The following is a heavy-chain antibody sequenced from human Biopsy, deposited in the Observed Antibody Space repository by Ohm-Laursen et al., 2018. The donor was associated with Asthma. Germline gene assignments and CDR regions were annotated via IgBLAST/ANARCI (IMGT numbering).Heavy chain of an antibody. V-gene: IGHV4-31*03. D-gene: IGHD3-22*01. CDR2: VYHSGTS. Sequence: SETLSLTCTVAGGSISSGGYYWSWIRQHPGKGLVWLGYVYHSGTSYYNPSLKSRVTISVDTSKNQFSLNLNSVTAADTAVYFCARVAYYNARRGYYYLFDYWGQGTLVAVSS. J-gene: IGHJ4*02. CDR3: ARVAYYNARRGYYYLFDY. CDR1: GGSISSGGYY.